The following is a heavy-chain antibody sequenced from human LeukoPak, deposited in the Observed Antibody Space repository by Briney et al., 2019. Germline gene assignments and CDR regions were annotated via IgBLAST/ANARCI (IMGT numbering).Heavy chain of an antibody. J-gene: IGHJ3*02. CDR1: GFTFSSYD. V-gene: IGHV3-21*01. Sequence: PGGSLRLSCAASGFTFSSYDINWVRQAPGKGLEWVSSISSRSSYIYYADSVKGRFTISRDNAKNSLYLQMNSLRAEDTAVYYCARGDAFDIWGQGTMVTVSS. CDR2: ISSRSSYI. CDR3: ARGDAFDI.